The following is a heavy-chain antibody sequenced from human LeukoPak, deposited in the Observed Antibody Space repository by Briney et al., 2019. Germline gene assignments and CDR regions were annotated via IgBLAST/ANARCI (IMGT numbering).Heavy chain of an antibody. CDR1: GGSISSSSYY. J-gene: IGHJ3*02. D-gene: IGHD2-15*01. Sequence: PSETLSLTCTVSGGSISSSSYYWGWIRQPPGKGLEWIGSIYYSGSTYYNPSLKSRVTISVDTSKNQFSLKLSSVTAADTAVYYCARLYCSGGSCYAGDAFDIWAKGQWSPSLQ. CDR2: IYYSGST. V-gene: IGHV4-39*07. CDR3: ARLYCSGGSCYAGDAFDI.